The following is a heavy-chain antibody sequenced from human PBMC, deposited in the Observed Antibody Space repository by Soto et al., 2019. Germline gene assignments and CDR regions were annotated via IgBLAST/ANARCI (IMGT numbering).Heavy chain of an antibody. J-gene: IGHJ2*01. V-gene: IGHV1-69*02. Sequence: SVKVSWKASGGAISIYTISWVRQAPRQGLEWMGRIIPILGIANYAQKFQGRVTITADKSTSTAYMELSSLRSEDTAVYYCASIAVAGLSYWYFDLWGRGTLVTVSS. D-gene: IGHD6-19*01. CDR2: IIPILGIA. CDR3: ASIAVAGLSYWYFDL. CDR1: GGAISIYT.